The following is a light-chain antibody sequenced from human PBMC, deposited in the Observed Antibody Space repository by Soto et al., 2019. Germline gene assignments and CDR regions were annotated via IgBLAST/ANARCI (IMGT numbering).Light chain of an antibody. CDR2: TGS. CDR3: QQAASFPIT. V-gene: IGKV1-12*01. CDR1: QGIKNW. Sequence: DIQMPQSPSYVSASVGDGVTITCRASQGIKNWLAWYQQKPGKAPNLLIYTGSSLQSGVPSRFSGSGSGTDFTLTINSLQPEDFATYYCQQAASFPITFGQGTRLEIK. J-gene: IGKJ5*01.